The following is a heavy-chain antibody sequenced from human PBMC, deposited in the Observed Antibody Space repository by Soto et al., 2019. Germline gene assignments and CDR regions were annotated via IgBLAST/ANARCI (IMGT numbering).Heavy chain of an antibody. CDR2: ISAYNGNT. V-gene: IGHV1-18*01. Sequence: ASVKVSCKASGYTFTNYGISWVRQAPGQGLEWMGKISAYNGNTNYAQKLQGRVTMTTDTSTSTAYMELRSLRSDDTAVYYCARPPNIVATSGDYYFDYWGQGTPVTVSS. D-gene: IGHD5-12*01. J-gene: IGHJ4*02. CDR3: ARPPNIVATSGDYYFDY. CDR1: GYTFTNYG.